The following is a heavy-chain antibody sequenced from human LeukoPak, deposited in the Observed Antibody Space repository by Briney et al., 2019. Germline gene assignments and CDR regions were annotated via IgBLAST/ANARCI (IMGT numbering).Heavy chain of an antibody. Sequence: GGSLRLSCAASGFTFSSYAMSWVRQAPGKGLEWVSGISGSGGSTYYADSVKGRFTISRDNSKNRLYLQMNSLRAEDTAVYYCAKRPRGNYLDPFDYWGQGTLVTVTS. J-gene: IGHJ4*02. D-gene: IGHD3-10*01. V-gene: IGHV3-23*01. CDR1: GFTFSSYA. CDR3: AKRPRGNYLDPFDY. CDR2: ISGSGGST.